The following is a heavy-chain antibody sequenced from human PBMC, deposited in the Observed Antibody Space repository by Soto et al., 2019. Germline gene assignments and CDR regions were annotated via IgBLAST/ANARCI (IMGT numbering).Heavy chain of an antibody. CDR3: ARSPPGVAGRYYFDY. J-gene: IGHJ4*02. V-gene: IGHV3-33*01. D-gene: IGHD6-6*01. CDR2: RWYDGSNK. CDR1: GFSFSSYG. Sequence: QVQLVESGGGVVQPGRSLRLSCAASGFSFSSYGMHWVRQAPGKGLEWVAVRWYDGSNKYYGDSVKGRFTISRDNSKNTLYLQMHSLRAEDTAVYYCARSPPGVAGRYYFDYWGQGTLITVSS.